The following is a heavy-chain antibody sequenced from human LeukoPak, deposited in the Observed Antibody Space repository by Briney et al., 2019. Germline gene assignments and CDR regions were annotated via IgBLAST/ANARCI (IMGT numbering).Heavy chain of an antibody. J-gene: IGHJ1*01. D-gene: IGHD6-19*01. V-gene: IGHV3-30*03. Sequence: GGSLRLSCAASGFTFSSYAMSWVHQAPGKGLEWVAVVSYDGISKYTDSVKGRFTVSRDNSKNSVYLQMNSLRVDDTAVYYCARDRGSGSTPQHFQHWGQGILVTVSS. CDR1: GFTFSSYA. CDR2: VSYDGISK. CDR3: ARDRGSGSTPQHFQH.